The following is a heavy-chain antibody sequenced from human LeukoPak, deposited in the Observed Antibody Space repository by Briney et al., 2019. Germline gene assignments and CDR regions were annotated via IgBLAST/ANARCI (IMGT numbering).Heavy chain of an antibody. CDR3: ARERNMVRGVIPQL. CDR1: GFTFSSYW. D-gene: IGHD3-10*01. Sequence: GGSLRLSCAASGFTFSSYWMHWVRQAPGKGLVWVSRINSDGSSTSYADSVKGRFTISRDNAKNTLYLQMNSLRAGDTAVYYCARERNMVRGVIPQLWGQGTLVTVSS. CDR2: INSDGSST. J-gene: IGHJ4*02. V-gene: IGHV3-74*01.